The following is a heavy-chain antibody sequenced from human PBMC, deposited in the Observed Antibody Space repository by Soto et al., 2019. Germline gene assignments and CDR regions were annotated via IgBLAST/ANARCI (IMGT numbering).Heavy chain of an antibody. CDR1: GFTFSSYS. D-gene: IGHD3-22*01. CDR3: ARQDYYDSSGYLYGMDV. V-gene: IGHV3-21*01. Sequence: EVQLVESGGGLVKPGGSLRLSCAASGFTFSSYSMNWVRQAPGKGLEWVSSISSSSSYIYYADSVKGRFTIPRDNAKNSLYFQMNSLRAEDTAVYYCARQDYYDSSGYLYGMDVWGQGTTVTVSS. CDR2: ISSSSSYI. J-gene: IGHJ6*02.